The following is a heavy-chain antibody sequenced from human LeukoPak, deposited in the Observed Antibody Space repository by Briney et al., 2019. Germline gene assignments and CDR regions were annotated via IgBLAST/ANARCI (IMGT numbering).Heavy chain of an antibody. CDR2: ISYDGSNK. J-gene: IGHJ4*02. CDR3: ARGLSIGIAVAGRGPYCFDY. D-gene: IGHD6-19*01. V-gene: IGHV3-30-3*01. Sequence: HPGGSLRLSCAASGFTFSSYAMHWVRQAPGKGLEWVAVISYDGSNKYYADSVKGRFTISRDNSKNTLYLQMNSLRAEDTAVYYCARGLSIGIAVAGRGPYCFDYWGQGTLVTVSS. CDR1: GFTFSSYA.